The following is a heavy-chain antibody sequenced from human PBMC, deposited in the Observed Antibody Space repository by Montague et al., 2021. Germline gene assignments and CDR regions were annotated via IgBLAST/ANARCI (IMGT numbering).Heavy chain of an antibody. J-gene: IGHJ6*02. D-gene: IGHD1-14*01. V-gene: IGHV4-59*01. CDR1: GASISDYY. CDR3: AVTNPYYYYGMDV. CDR2: IYYSRRT. Sequence: SETRSLTCSVSGASISDYYWSWIRQPPGKGLEWIGYIYYSRRTNYNPSLKSRVTISVDTSKNQFSLKLRSVTAADTAFYYCAVTNPYYYYGMDVWGQGTTVTVSS.